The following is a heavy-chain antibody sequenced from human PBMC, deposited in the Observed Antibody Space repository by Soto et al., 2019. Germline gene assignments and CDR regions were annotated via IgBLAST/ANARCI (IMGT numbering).Heavy chain of an antibody. D-gene: IGHD1-7*01. CDR3: ARAVPGRDAATTFDY. Sequence: SETLSLTCTVSGGSISSYYWSWIRQPPGKGLEWIGYIYYSGSTNYNPSLKSRVTISVDTSKNQFSLKLSSVTAADTAVYYCARAVPGRDAATTFDYWGQGTLVTVSS. J-gene: IGHJ4*02. V-gene: IGHV4-59*01. CDR2: IYYSGST. CDR1: GGSISSYY.